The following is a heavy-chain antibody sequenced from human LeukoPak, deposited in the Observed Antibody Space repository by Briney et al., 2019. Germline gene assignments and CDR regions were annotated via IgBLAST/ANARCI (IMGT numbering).Heavy chain of an antibody. D-gene: IGHD3-3*01. CDR1: GGSISSYY. J-gene: IGHJ5*02. V-gene: IGHV4-59*01. Sequence: PSETLSLTCTVSGGSISSYYWSWIRQPPGKGLEWIGYIHYSGSTNYSPSLKSRVTISVDTSKNQFSLKLSSVTAADTAVYYCARGVIIGENWFDPWGQGTLVTVSS. CDR2: IHYSGST. CDR3: ARGVIIGENWFDP.